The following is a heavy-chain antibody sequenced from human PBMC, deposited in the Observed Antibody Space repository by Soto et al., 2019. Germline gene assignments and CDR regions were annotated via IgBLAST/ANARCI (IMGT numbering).Heavy chain of an antibody. CDR3: ARRYGDCFDY. V-gene: IGHV4-59*08. CDR1: GGSISSYY. D-gene: IGHD4-17*01. Sequence: QVQLQESGPGLVKPSETLSLTCTVSGGSISSYYWSWIRQPPGKGLEWIGYIYYSGSTNYNPSLKRRVTMSVDTSKNQFSRKLRSVTAADTAAYYCARRYGDCFDYWGQGTLVTVSS. J-gene: IGHJ4*02. CDR2: IYYSGST.